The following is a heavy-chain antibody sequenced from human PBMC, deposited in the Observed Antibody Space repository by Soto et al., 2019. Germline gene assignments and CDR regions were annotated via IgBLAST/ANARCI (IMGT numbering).Heavy chain of an antibody. J-gene: IGHJ4*02. V-gene: IGHV1-2*04. Sequence: QVQLVQSGAEVKKPGASVKVSCKASGYTFTGYYMHWVRQAPGQGLEWMGWINPNSGGTNYAQKLQGWVTMTRDPSISTAYMELSRLRSDDTAVYSCARGGSTVTRLYYFDYWGQGTLVTVSS. CDR3: ARGGSTVTRLYYFDY. CDR2: INPNSGGT. D-gene: IGHD4-17*01. CDR1: GYTFTGYY.